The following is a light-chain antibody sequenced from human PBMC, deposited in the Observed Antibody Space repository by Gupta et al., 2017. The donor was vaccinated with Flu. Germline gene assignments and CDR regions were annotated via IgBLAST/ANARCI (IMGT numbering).Light chain of an antibody. J-gene: IGLJ2*01. CDR1: ELGDKY. Sequence: SYELTQPPSVSVSPGQTASITCSGDELGDKYACWYQQKPGQSPVVVIYQDSERPSGIPERFSGSNSGNTATLTISGTQAMDEADYYCQAWDSSIAVFGGGTKLTVL. CDR2: QDS. CDR3: QAWDSSIAV. V-gene: IGLV3-1*01.